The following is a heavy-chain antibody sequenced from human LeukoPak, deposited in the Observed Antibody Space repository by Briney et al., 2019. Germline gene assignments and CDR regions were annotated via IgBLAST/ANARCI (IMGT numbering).Heavy chain of an antibody. D-gene: IGHD2-15*01. V-gene: IGHV4-4*07. CDR2: IYTRGST. CDR3: ARGRYCSADICSGGDAFDI. J-gene: IGHJ3*02. CDR1: GGSINNYY. Sequence: SETLSLTCTVSGGSINNYYWSWIRQPAGKGLEWIGRIYTRGSTNYNPSLKSRVTMSVDTSKNQFSLKLSSVTAADTAVFYCARGRYCSADICSGGDAFDIWGQGTMVSVSS.